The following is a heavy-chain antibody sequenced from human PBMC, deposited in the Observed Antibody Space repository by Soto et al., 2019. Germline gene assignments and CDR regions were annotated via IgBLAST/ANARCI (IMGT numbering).Heavy chain of an antibody. CDR2: VADDGSNK. CDR3: AKDTYYYDRSGYYTYDH. CDR1: GFTFSSYG. Sequence: PGGSLRLSCAASGFTFSSYGVHWVRQAPGKGLERVASVADDGSNKHYADYVKGRFTISRDNSRNTLNLQMNSLRAEDTAVYYCAKDTYYYDRSGYYTYDHWGQGT. J-gene: IGHJ4*02. D-gene: IGHD3-22*01. V-gene: IGHV3-30*18.